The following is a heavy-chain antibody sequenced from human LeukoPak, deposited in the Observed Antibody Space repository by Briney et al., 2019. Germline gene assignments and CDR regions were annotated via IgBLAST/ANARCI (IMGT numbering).Heavy chain of an antibody. CDR3: ARDPTLIAVAGDNWFDP. CDR2: IIPIFGTA. Sequence: ASVKVSCKASGGTFSSYAISWVRQAPGQGLEWMGGIIPIFGTANYAQKFQGRVTITTVESTSTAYMELSSLRSEDTAVYYCARDPTLIAVAGDNWFDPWGQGTLVTVSS. D-gene: IGHD6-19*01. J-gene: IGHJ5*02. CDR1: GGTFSSYA. V-gene: IGHV1-69*05.